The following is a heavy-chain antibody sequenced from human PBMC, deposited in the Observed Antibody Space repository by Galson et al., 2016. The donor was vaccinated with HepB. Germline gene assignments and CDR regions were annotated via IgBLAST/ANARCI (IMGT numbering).Heavy chain of an antibody. CDR2: IRPEGSGK. CDR3: ARGLDATMGGGWHYGMDV. J-gene: IGHJ6*04. V-gene: IGHV3-7*04. D-gene: IGHD5-18*01. CDR1: GFTFSDYW. Sequence: SLRLSCAASGFTFSDYWMNWVRQAPGKGLEWVANIRPEGSGKNYVDSVKGQFTISRDNPKKSMYLQMNILRAEDTAVYYCARGLDATMGGGWHYGMDVWGKGTTVTVSS.